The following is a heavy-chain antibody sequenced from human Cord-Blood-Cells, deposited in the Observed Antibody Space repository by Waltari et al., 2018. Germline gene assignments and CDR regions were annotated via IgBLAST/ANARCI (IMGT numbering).Heavy chain of an antibody. CDR2: IYYRGIT. Sequence: QLQLQESGPGLVKPSETLSPTRTVSGGSFSSSSYYWGRIRHPPGTGLEWIGSIYYRGITYYNPSLKSRVTISVDTSKNQFSLKLSSVTAADTAVYYCARGTVPDFWSGYKYYFDYWGQGTLVTVSS. D-gene: IGHD3-3*01. CDR3: ARGTVPDFWSGYKYYFDY. CDR1: GGSFSSSSYY. J-gene: IGHJ4*02. V-gene: IGHV4-39*01.